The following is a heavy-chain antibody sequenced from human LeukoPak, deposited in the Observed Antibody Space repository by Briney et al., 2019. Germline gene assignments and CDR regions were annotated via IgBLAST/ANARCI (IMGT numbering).Heavy chain of an antibody. Sequence: SETLSLTCTVSGGSISSYYWSWIRQPPGKGLEWIGYIYTSGSTNYNPSLKSRVTISVDTSKNQFSLKLSSVTAADTAVYYCARHSDYWDFDYGAREPWSPSPQ. V-gene: IGHV4-59*08. J-gene: IGHJ4*02. CDR2: IYTSGST. D-gene: IGHD4/OR15-4a*01. CDR3: ARHSDYWDFDY. CDR1: GGSISSYY.